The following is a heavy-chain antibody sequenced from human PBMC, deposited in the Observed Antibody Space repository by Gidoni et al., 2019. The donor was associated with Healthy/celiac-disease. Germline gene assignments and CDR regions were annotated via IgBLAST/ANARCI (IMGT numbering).Heavy chain of an antibody. V-gene: IGHV3-48*02. CDR1: GFTFSSYS. CDR2: ISSSSSTI. Sequence: EVQLVESGGGLVQPGGSLRLSCAASGFTFSSYSMNWVRQAPGKGLEWVSYISSSSSTIYYADSVKGRFTISRDNAKNSLYLQMNSLRDEDTAVYYCARVEVLVFGVVIITGMDVWGQGTTVTVSS. CDR3: ARVEVLVFGVVIITGMDV. J-gene: IGHJ6*02. D-gene: IGHD3-3*01.